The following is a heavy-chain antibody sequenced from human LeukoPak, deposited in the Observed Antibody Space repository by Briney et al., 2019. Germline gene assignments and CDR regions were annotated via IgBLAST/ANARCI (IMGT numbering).Heavy chain of an antibody. J-gene: IGHJ4*02. V-gene: IGHV3-48*01. D-gene: IGHD3-3*01. CDR3: AGVVKYYDFWSGYEPLFDY. CDR1: GFTFSSYS. Sequence: GGSLRLSCAASGFTFSSYSMNWVRQAPGKGLEWVSYISSSSSTIYYADSVKGRFTNSRDNAKDSLYLQMNSLRAEDTAVYYCAGVVKYYDFWSGYEPLFDYWGQGTLVTVSS. CDR2: ISSSSSTI.